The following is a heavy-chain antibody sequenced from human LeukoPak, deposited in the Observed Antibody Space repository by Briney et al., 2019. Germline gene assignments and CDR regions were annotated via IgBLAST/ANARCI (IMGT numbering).Heavy chain of an antibody. CDR1: GYTFTSYY. Sequence: ASVKVSCKASGYTFTSYYMHWVQQAPGQGLEWMGIINPSGGSTSYAQKFQGRVTMTRDTSTSTVYMELSSLRSEDTAVYYCARDRNPAAKSSSPNWFDPWGQGTLVTVSS. D-gene: IGHD6-13*01. CDR3: ARDRNPAAKSSSPNWFDP. V-gene: IGHV1-46*01. J-gene: IGHJ5*02. CDR2: INPSGGST.